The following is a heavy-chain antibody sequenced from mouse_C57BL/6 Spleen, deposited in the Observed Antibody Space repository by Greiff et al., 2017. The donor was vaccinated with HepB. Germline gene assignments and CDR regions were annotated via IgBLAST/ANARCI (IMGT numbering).Heavy chain of an antibody. Sequence: EVKLMESGEGLVKPGGSLKLSCAASGFTFSSYAMSWVRQTPEKRLEWVAYISSGGDYIYYADTVKGRFTISRDNARNTLYLQMSSLKSEDTAMYYCTRDYGSSTGYFDVWGTGTTVTVSS. CDR1: GFTFSSYA. CDR2: ISSGGDYI. V-gene: IGHV5-9-1*02. J-gene: IGHJ1*03. CDR3: TRDYGSSTGYFDV. D-gene: IGHD1-1*01.